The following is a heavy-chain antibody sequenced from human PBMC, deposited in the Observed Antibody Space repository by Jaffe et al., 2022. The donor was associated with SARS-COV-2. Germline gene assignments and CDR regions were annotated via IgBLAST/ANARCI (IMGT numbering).Heavy chain of an antibody. D-gene: IGHD3-22*01. CDR1: GFTFSSYA. J-gene: IGHJ3*02. CDR2: ISYDGSNK. Sequence: QVQLVESGGGVVQPGRSLRLSCAASGFTFSSYAMHWVRQAPGKGLEWVAVISYDGSNKYYADSVKGRFTISRDNSKNTLYLQMNSLRAEDTAVYYCARDFYPLEYYYDSSGYLQGAFDIWGQGTMVTVSS. V-gene: IGHV3-30-3*01. CDR3: ARDFYPLEYYYDSSGYLQGAFDI.